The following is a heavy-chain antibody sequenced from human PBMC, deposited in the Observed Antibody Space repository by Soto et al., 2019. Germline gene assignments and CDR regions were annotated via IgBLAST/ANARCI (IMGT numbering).Heavy chain of an antibody. D-gene: IGHD1-26*01. Sequence: PSETLSLTCTISGGSISVYYWSWVRQPPGHELEWIGYIYASGSPYYNPSLRRRVTISADPSKNQITLKLTSPTAADTAVYYCARGVGSSPPRYWGRGTLVTVSS. CDR2: IYASGSP. CDR3: ARGVGSSPPRY. J-gene: IGHJ4*02. V-gene: IGHV4-4*08. CDR1: GGSISVYY.